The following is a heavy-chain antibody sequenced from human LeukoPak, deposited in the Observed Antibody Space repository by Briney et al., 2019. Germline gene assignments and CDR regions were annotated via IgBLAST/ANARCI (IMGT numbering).Heavy chain of an antibody. V-gene: IGHV4-30-2*01. CDR1: GGSISSGGYS. CDR2: IYHSGST. D-gene: IGHD4-4*01. J-gene: IGHJ4*02. CDR3: ARLEGGNYAPTGDY. Sequence: SQTLSLTCAVSGGSISSGGYSWSWIRQPPGKGLEWIGYIYHSGSTYYNPSLKSRVTISVDRSKNQFSLKLSSVTAADTAVYYCARLEGGNYAPTGDYWGQGTLVTVSS.